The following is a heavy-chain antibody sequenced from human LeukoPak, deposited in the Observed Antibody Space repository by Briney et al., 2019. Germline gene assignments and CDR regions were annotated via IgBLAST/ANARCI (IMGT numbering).Heavy chain of an antibody. CDR3: AKGGDVVLVAATSNYLDV. V-gene: IGHV3-23*01. CDR2: ISASGSSA. Sequence: GGSLRLSCAASGFTFKNYAMSWVRQAPGKGLEWVLGISASGSSAYYADPVKGRFTISRDNSNNMVYLNMNNLRADDTAAYYCAKGGDVVLVAATSNYLDVWGKGTTVTVSS. D-gene: IGHD2-15*01. J-gene: IGHJ6*03. CDR1: GFTFKNYA.